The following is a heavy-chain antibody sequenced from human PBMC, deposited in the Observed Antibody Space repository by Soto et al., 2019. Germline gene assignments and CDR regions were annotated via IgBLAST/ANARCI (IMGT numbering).Heavy chain of an antibody. J-gene: IGHJ5*02. CDR2: IYYSGST. CDR1: GGSISSYY. CDR3: ARGRYCSGGSCYVYNWFGP. Sequence: PAETLSLTCTVSGGSISSYYWSWIRQPPGKGLEWIGYIYYSGSTNYNPSLKSRVTISVDTSKNQFSLKLSSVTAADTAVYYCARGRYCSGGSCYVYNWFGPWGQGTMVTVST. V-gene: IGHV4-59*01. D-gene: IGHD2-15*01.